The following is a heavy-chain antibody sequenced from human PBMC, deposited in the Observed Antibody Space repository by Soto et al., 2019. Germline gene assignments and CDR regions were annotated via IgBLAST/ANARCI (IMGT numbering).Heavy chain of an antibody. J-gene: IGHJ6*02. Sequence: GGSLRLSCAASGFTFSSYEMNWVRQAPGKGLEWVSYISSSGSTIYYADSVKGRFTISRDNAKNSLYLQMNSLRAEDTAVYYCAAGSTSRYGMDVWGQGTTVTVSS. CDR1: GFTFSSYE. V-gene: IGHV3-48*03. CDR3: AAGSTSRYGMDV. D-gene: IGHD2-2*01. CDR2: ISSSGSTI.